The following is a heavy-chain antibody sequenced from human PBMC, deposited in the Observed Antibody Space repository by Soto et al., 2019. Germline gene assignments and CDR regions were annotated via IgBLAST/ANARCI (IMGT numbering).Heavy chain of an antibody. CDR2: INAGNGNT. D-gene: IGHD3-3*02. J-gene: IGHJ4*02. CDR1: GYTSTSYA. Sequence: ASVKVSCKASGYTSTSYAMHWVRQAPGQRLEWMGWINAGNGNTKYSQKFQGRVTITRDTSASTAYMELSSLRSEDTAVYYCARDLLAALGTLVYWGQGTLVTVSS. V-gene: IGHV1-3*01. CDR3: ARDLLAALGTLVY.